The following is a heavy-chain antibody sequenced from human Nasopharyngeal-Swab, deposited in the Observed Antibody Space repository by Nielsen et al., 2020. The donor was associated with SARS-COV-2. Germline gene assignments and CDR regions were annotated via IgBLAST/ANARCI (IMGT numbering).Heavy chain of an antibody. CDR3: TSSMGSNYYYYYMDV. D-gene: IGHD3-10*01. CDR1: GFTFSNAW. CDR2: IKSKTDGGTT. J-gene: IGHJ6*03. V-gene: IGHV3-15*01. Sequence: GESLKISCAASGFTFSNAWMSWVRQAPGKGLKWVGRIKSKTDGGTTDYAAPVKGRFTISRDDSKNTLYLQMNSLKTEDTAVYYCTSSMGSNYYYYYMDVWGKGTTVTVSS.